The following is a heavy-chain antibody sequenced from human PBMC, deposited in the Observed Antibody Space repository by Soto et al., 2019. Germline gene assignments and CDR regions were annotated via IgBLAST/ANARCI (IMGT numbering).Heavy chain of an antibody. D-gene: IGHD3-22*01. CDR1: GFTFSSYW. Sequence: EVQLVESGGGLVQPGGSLRLSCAASGFTFSSYWMHWVRQAPGKGLVWVSRINSDGSSTSYADSVKGRFTISRDNAKNTVYLQMNSLRSEDTAVYYCARERGGYYDSGGNNKVNWFDPWGQGTLVTVSS. CDR2: INSDGSST. J-gene: IGHJ5*02. V-gene: IGHV3-74*01. CDR3: ARERGGYYDSGGNNKVNWFDP.